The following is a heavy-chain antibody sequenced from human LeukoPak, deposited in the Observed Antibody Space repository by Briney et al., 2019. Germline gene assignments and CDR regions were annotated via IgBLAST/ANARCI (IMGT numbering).Heavy chain of an antibody. J-gene: IGHJ4*02. CDR1: GFTVSSNY. V-gene: IGHV3-23*01. CDR2: ISDSGGST. CDR3: AKDPSSTWFGDYFDY. Sequence: PGGSLRLSCAASGFTVSSNYMSWVRQAPGKGLEWVSAISDSGGSTYYADSVKGRFTISRDNSKNTLYLQMNSLRAEDTAVYYCAKDPSSTWFGDYFDYWGQGTLVTVSS. D-gene: IGHD6-13*01.